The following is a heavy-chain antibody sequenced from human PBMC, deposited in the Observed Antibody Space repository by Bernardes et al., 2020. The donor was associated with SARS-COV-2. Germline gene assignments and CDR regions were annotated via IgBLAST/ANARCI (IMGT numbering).Heavy chain of an antibody. D-gene: IGHD6-19*01. Sequence: SETLSLTCTVSGGSISSFFWTWIRQPPGKGLEWIGSIYYGGTTHYNPSLKSRVTMSVDTSKNQFSLRLSSVTAADTAVYYCARELDVWGSGWYWLDPWGLGTLVTVSS. CDR2: IYYGGTT. CDR3: ARELDVWGSGWYWLDP. J-gene: IGHJ5*02. CDR1: GGSISSFF. V-gene: IGHV4-59*08.